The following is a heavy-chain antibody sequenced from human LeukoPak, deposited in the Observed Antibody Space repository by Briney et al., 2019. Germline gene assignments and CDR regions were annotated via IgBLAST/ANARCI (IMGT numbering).Heavy chain of an antibody. CDR2: ISGSGGST. J-gene: IGHJ4*02. V-gene: IGHV3-23*01. CDR1: GFTFSSYV. Sequence: GGSLRLSCAASGFTFSSYVMSWVRQAPGKGLERVSAISGSGGSTYYADSVKGRFTISRDNSKNTLYLQMNSLRAEDTAVYYCAKSSTQWLAYVDYWGQGTLVTVSS. CDR3: AKSSTQWLAYVDY. D-gene: IGHD6-19*01.